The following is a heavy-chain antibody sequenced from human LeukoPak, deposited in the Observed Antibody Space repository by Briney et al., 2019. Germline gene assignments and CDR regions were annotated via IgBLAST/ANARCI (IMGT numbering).Heavy chain of an antibody. J-gene: IGHJ5*02. CDR2: IYQRGTT. CDR3: ARGYSGSWYYWFDP. Sequence: SETLSLTCTISGGSITSGSYYWAWVRQSPGTGLEWIGSIYQRGTTYYNPSLQSRVTISVDTSKNQFSLKLSSVTAADTALYYCARGYSGSWYYWFDPWGQGTLVTVSS. CDR1: GGSITSGSYY. D-gene: IGHD6-13*01. V-gene: IGHV4-39*01.